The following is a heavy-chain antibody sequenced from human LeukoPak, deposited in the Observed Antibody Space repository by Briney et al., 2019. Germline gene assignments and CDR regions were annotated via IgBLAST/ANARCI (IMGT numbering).Heavy chain of an antibody. V-gene: IGHV3-9*01. D-gene: IGHD1/OR15-1a*01. CDR1: GFTFDDYA. J-gene: IGHJ5*02. Sequence: GGSLRLSCAASGFTFDDYAMHWARQAPGKGLEWVSGISWNSGSIGYADSVKGRFTISRDNAKNSLYLQMNSLRAEDTALYYCAKGLDQPEGWFDPWGQGTLVTVSS. CDR3: AKGLDQPEGWFDP. CDR2: ISWNSGSI.